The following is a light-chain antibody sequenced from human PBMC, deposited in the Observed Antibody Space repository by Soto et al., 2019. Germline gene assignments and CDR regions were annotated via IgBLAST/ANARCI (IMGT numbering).Light chain of an antibody. CDR3: QQSYSAPIT. Sequence: DNQMTHSPSSLSASVGDRVTITCRASQSISSYLNWYQQKPGKAPKLLIYAASSLQSGVPSRFSGSGSGTDFTLTVSGLQPEDFAPYYCQQSYSAPITFGGGTKVEIK. J-gene: IGKJ4*01. CDR2: AAS. CDR1: QSISSY. V-gene: IGKV1-39*01.